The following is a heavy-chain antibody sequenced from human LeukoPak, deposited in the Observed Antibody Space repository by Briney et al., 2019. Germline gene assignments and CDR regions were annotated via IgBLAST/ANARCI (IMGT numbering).Heavy chain of an antibody. CDR1: GGSFTTYY. Sequence: PSETLSLTCAVYGGSFTTYYWSWIRQPPGKGLEWIGEITHSGSTNYNPSLKSRVTISLDTSKNQFSLKLSSVTAADTAVYYCARDFDYWGQGTLVTVSS. CDR3: ARDFDY. V-gene: IGHV4-34*01. J-gene: IGHJ4*02. CDR2: ITHSGST.